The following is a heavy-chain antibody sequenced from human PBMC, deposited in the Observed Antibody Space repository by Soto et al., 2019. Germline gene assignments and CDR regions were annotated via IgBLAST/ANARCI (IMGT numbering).Heavy chain of an antibody. V-gene: IGHV3-23*01. Sequence: HPGGSLRLSCAASGFIFSDYSMAWVRQTPEKGLEWVSGMSISGEKTFYADSVNGRFTVSGDSSKNTVYLQMNSLRVEDTAVYYCARWSGYGDLWGQGTLVTVSS. J-gene: IGHJ4*02. CDR2: MSISGEKT. D-gene: IGHD5-12*01. CDR1: GFIFSDYS. CDR3: ARWSGYGDL.